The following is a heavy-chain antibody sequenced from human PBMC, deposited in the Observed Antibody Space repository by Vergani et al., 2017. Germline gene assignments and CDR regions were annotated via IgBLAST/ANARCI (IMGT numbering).Heavy chain of an antibody. CDR3: ARVSPPAAFEGVGWFDP. CDR2: IIPIFGTA. V-gene: IGHV1-69*12. Sequence: QVQLVQSGAEVKKPGSSVKVSCKASGGTFSSYAISWVRQAPGQGLEWMGGIIPIFGTANYAQKFQGRVTITADESTSTAYMELSSLGSEDTAVYYCARVSPPAAFEGVGWFDPWGQGTLVTVSS. CDR1: GGTFSSYA. D-gene: IGHD2-2*01. J-gene: IGHJ5*02.